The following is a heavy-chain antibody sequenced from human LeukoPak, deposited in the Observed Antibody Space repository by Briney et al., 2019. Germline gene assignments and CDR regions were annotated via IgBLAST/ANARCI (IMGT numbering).Heavy chain of an antibody. D-gene: IGHD4-17*01. CDR2: IYTSGST. V-gene: IGHV4-4*07. J-gene: IGHJ4*02. CDR3: ASPSLMSGEPSYFDF. CDR1: GGSISSYY. Sequence: PSETLSLTCTVSGGSISSYYWSWIRQPAGKGLEWIGRIYTSGSTNYNPSLKSRVTMSVDTSKNQFSLKLTSVTAADTAVYYCASPSLMSGEPSYFDFWGQGTLVSVSA.